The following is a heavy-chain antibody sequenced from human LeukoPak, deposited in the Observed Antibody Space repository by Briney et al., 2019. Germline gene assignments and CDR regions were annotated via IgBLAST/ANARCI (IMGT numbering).Heavy chain of an antibody. D-gene: IGHD5-18*01. V-gene: IGHV4-59*01. CDR1: GGSISSYY. CDR2: IYYSGST. J-gene: IGHJ5*02. Sequence: PSETLSLTCTVSGGSISSYYWSWLRQPPGKGLEWIGYIYYSGSTNYNPSLKSRVTISVDTSKNQFSLKLSSVTAADTAVYYCARAIVDTAMEHNWFDPWGQGTLVTVSS. CDR3: ARAIVDTAMEHNWFDP.